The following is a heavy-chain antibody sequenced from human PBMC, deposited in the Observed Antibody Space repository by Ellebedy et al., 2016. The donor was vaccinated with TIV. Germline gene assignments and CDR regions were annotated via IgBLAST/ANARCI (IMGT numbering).Heavy chain of an antibody. D-gene: IGHD1-26*01. V-gene: IGHV3-7*03. Sequence: GESLKISCAASGFTFSDAWMSWVRPAPGKGLEWVANIKEDGSEEYYVDSVKGRFTISRDNAKNSLYLQMNSLRAEDTAVYYCGRDLHWSYFDWGQGTLVTVSS. CDR3: GRDLHWSYFD. J-gene: IGHJ4*02. CDR2: IKEDGSEE. CDR1: GFTFSDAW.